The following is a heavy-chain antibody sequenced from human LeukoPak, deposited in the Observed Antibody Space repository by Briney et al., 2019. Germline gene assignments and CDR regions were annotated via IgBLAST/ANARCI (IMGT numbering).Heavy chain of an antibody. V-gene: IGHV4-59*01. CDR3: ARSGGSADYYYYYMDV. Sequence: TSSETLSLTCTVSGGSISSYYWSWIRQPPGKGLEWIGYIYYSGSTNYNPSLKSRVTISVDTSKNQFSLKLSSVTAADTAVYYCARSGGSADYYYYYMDVWGKGTTVTVSS. CDR1: GGSISSYY. J-gene: IGHJ6*03. D-gene: IGHD3-16*01. CDR2: IYYSGST.